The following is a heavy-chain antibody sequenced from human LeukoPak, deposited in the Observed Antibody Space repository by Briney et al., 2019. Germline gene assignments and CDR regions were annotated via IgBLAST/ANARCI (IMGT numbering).Heavy chain of an antibody. CDR1: GFTFTNYA. J-gene: IGHJ4*02. Sequence: GGSLRLSCATSGFTFTNYAMNWVRQAPGKGLEWVSPVTGPGDTTNYADSVKGRFIISRENSKTTVYLQMNSLRAEDTAIYYWEKGAEIYLRGQGTLVTVSS. CDR2: VTGPGDTT. D-gene: IGHD3-16*01. V-gene: IGHV3-23*01. CDR3: EKGAEIYL.